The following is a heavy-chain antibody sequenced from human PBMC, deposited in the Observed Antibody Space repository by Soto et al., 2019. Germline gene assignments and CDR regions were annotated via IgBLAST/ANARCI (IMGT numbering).Heavy chain of an antibody. Sequence: GESLKISCRGFGYTFNTYWIGWVRQMPGKGLEWMGVMSPGNSDIRYSPAFQGQVSISADTSISTAYLQWSSLKTSDSGMYYCARQGRNSASSDFWGQGTLVTVSS. D-gene: IGHD2-21*01. V-gene: IGHV5-51*01. J-gene: IGHJ4*02. CDR1: GYTFNTYW. CDR3: ARQGRNSASSDF. CDR2: MSPGNSDI.